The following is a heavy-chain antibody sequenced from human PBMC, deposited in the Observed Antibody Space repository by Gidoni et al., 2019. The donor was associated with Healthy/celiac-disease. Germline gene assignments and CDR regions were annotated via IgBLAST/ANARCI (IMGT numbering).Heavy chain of an antibody. V-gene: IGHV4-39*01. CDR1: GGSISRSSYY. CDR3: ARHYYGSGDLN. Sequence: QLQLQASGPGLVKPSETLSLTCTVSGGSISRSSYYWGWVRQPPGKGLEWIGSIYYSGTTYYNPSLKSRVTISVDTSKNQFSLNLSSVTAADTAVYYCARHYYGSGDLNWGQGTLVTVSS. CDR2: IYYSGTT. J-gene: IGHJ4*02. D-gene: IGHD3-22*01.